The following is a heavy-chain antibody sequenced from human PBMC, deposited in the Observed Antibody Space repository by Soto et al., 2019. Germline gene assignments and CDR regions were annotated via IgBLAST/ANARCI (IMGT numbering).Heavy chain of an antibody. D-gene: IGHD1-26*01. CDR2: ISYDGGNE. CDR1: GFTFSSYG. CDR3: AKDRYTGTYPTDFDY. Sequence: GGSLRLSCAGSGFTFSSYGIHWVRQAPGKGLEWVALISYDGGNEKYTESVKDRFTISRDDSHNVAYLQMSSLRTEDTAMYYCAKDRYTGTYPTDFDYWGQGSLFTVSS. J-gene: IGHJ4*02. V-gene: IGHV3-30*18.